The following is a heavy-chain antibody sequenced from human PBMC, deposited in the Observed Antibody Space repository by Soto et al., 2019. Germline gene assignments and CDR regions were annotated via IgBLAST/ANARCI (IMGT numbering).Heavy chain of an antibody. CDR3: ARWPQPRYTADPCAVDV. CDR2: IVPSLDTT. J-gene: IGHJ6*02. D-gene: IGHD3-16*02. CDR1: GGTFSSSG. V-gene: IGHV1-69*11. Sequence: SVKVSCKASGGTFSSSGFSWVRQAPGQGLEWMGMIVPSLDTTNYAQKFQARVTITADEVTSTAYMELRSLRSEDTAVYYCARWPQPRYTADPCAVDVWGQGTRVTVFS.